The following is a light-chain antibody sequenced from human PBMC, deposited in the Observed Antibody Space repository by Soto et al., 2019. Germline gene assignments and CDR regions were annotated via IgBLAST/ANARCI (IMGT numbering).Light chain of an antibody. CDR1: SSDVGGYNY. V-gene: IGLV2-14*01. J-gene: IGLJ3*02. Sequence: QSVLTQPASVSGSPGQSITISCTGTSSDVGGYNYVSWYQQHPGKAPKLMIYEVSNRPSGVSNRFSGSKSGNTASLTISGLQAEDEADYYCSSYTSSSTPNWVFGAGTKLTV. CDR2: EVS. CDR3: SSYTSSSTPNWV.